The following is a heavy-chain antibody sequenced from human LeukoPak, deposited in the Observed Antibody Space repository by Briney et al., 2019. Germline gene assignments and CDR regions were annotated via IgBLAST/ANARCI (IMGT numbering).Heavy chain of an antibody. D-gene: IGHD1-26*01. V-gene: IGHV3-23*01. Sequence: GGSLRLSCEASGFTFNNYAMSWVRQTPGKGLEWVSGITGDAGRTYYADSVKGRFTISRDNSKNTLYLQMNSLRAEDTAIYYCAKDRAWGAFAYWGQGTLVTVSS. CDR3: AKDRAWGAFAY. CDR2: ITGDAGRT. J-gene: IGHJ4*02. CDR1: GFTFNNYA.